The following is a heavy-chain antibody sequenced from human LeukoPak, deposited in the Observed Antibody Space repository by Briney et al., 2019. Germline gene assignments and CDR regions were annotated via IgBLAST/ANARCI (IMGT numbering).Heavy chain of an antibody. V-gene: IGHV3-15*07. CDR1: GFSFSNAW. J-gene: IGHJ5*02. D-gene: IGHD3-10*01. CDR2: ILSKTSGGTA. Sequence: VGSLRLSCAASGFSFSNAWMNWVRQAPGKGLEWVGRILSKTSGGTADYATPVKGRFTISRDDSKNMLYLHMNSLQIEDTAVYYCADYYASGSYPPWGQGTLVTVSS. CDR3: ADYYASGSYPP.